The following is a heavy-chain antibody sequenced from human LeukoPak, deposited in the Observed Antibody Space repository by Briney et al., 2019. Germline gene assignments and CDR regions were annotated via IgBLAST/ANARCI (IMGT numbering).Heavy chain of an antibody. Sequence: PGGSLRLSCEASGFIFDDYGMSWVRQAPGKGLEWVSGINWNGGSTGYADSVKGRFTISRDNAKNSLYLQMNSLRAEDTALYHCARVGMVAAPTNAFDIWGQGTMVTVSS. V-gene: IGHV3-20*01. CDR1: GFIFDDYG. CDR3: ARVGMVAAPTNAFDI. J-gene: IGHJ3*02. CDR2: INWNGGST. D-gene: IGHD2-15*01.